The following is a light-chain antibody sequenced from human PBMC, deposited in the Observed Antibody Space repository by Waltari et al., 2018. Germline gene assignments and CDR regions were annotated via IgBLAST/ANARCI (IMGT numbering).Light chain of an antibody. Sequence: DIQMTQSPSSLSASVGDRVTITCRASQNISNYLIWDHQKPGKAPKFLMFGASSLQSGVPSRFSGSGSGTDFTLTISSLQPEDFATYYCQQSYSTPRTFGQGTKVEI. J-gene: IGKJ1*01. CDR2: GAS. CDR1: QNISNY. V-gene: IGKV1-39*01. CDR3: QQSYSTPRT.